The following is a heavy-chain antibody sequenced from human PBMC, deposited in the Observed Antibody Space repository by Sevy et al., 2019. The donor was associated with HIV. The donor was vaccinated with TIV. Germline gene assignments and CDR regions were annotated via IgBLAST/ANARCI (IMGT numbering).Heavy chain of an antibody. CDR3: ARSHYDFWSGWPDLLNYYYYMDV. D-gene: IGHD3-3*01. Sequence: ASVKVSCKASGYTFTSYGISWVRQAPRQGLEWMGWISAYNSNTNYAQKLQGRVTMITDTSTSTAYMELRSLRSDDTAVYYCARSHYDFWSGWPDLLNYYYYMDVWGKGTTVTVSS. J-gene: IGHJ6*03. CDR2: ISAYNSNT. V-gene: IGHV1-18*04. CDR1: GYTFTSYG.